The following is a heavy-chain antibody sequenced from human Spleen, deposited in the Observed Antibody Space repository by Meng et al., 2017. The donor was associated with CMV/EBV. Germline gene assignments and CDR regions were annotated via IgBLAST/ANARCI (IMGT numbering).Heavy chain of an antibody. CDR3: AREKWTVTILYYYYGMDV. CDR2: IRYDGSNE. D-gene: IGHD4-11*01. CDR1: GFGFSSCD. Sequence: GGSLKISCAASGFGFSSCDMHWVRQAPGKGLEWVAFIRYDGSNEYYGDAVKGRFIISRDNSKSTLFLQMNSLRTEDAAMYYCAREKWTVTILYYYYGMDVWGQGTTVTVSS. J-gene: IGHJ6*02. V-gene: IGHV3-30*02.